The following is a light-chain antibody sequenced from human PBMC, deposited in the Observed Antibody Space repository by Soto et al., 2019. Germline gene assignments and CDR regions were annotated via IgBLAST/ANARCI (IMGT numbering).Light chain of an antibody. CDR3: QQYGSSRFT. CDR1: QSIGSSY. Sequence: EIVLTQSPGTLSLSPGERATLSCRASQSIGSSYLAWYQQKPGQAPRLLVHGASSRATGTPDRFSGSGSGTDFTLTISRLEPEDFAVYYCQQYGSSRFTFGPGTKVDIK. V-gene: IGKV3-20*01. CDR2: GAS. J-gene: IGKJ3*01.